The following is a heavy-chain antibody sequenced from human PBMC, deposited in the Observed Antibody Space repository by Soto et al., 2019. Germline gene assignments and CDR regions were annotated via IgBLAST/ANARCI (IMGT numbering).Heavy chain of an antibody. V-gene: IGHV5-10-1*01. J-gene: IGHJ6*02. D-gene: IGHD6-13*01. Sequence: GESLKISCKGSGYSFTSYWISWVRQMPGKGLEWMGRIDPSDSYTNYSPSFQGHVTISADKSISTAYLQWSSLKASDTAMYYCARRISARQPHSYYYYGMDVWGQGTTVTVSS. CDR1: GYSFTSYW. CDR2: IDPSDSYT. CDR3: ARRISARQPHSYYYYGMDV.